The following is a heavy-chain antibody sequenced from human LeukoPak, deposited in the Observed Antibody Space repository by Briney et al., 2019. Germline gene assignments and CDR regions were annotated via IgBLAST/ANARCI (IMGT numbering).Heavy chain of an antibody. D-gene: IGHD3-22*01. CDR3: VRLRRNSDSSGYFYYYDN. CDR1: GFVFSSYS. CDR2: VNTVSSYV. Sequence: GGSLRLSCAASGFVFSSYSFNWVRQAPGKGLEWVASVNTVSSYVYYADSVRGRFTISRDNAKNSVLLQIDSLRAEDMVMYYCVRLRRNSDSSGYFYYYDNWGQGTLVTVSS. V-gene: IGHV3-21*01. J-gene: IGHJ4*02.